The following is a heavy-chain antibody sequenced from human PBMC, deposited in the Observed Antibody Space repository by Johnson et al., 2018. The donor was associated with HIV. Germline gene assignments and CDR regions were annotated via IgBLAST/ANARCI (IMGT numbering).Heavy chain of an antibody. J-gene: IGHJ3*02. D-gene: IGHD3-10*01. V-gene: IGHV3-33*06. Sequence: QVQLVESGGGLVQPGRSLRLSCAASGFTFSSYGMHWVRQAPGKGLEWVAVIWYDGSNKYYADSVKGRFTISRDNSKNTLYLQMNNLRAEDTAVYYCAKDRGIPGIPDAFYIWGQGTMVTVSS. CDR2: IWYDGSNK. CDR1: GFTFSSYG. CDR3: AKDRGIPGIPDAFYI.